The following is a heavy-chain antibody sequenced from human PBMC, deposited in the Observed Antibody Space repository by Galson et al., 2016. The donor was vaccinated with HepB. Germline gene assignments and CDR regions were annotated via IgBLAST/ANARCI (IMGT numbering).Heavy chain of an antibody. Sequence: SVKVSCKASGYTFTNYYMHWVRQAPGQGLEWMGLINPSGGSTSYGQKFQGSFTMTRDTSTSTVYMELSSLRPEDTAVYYCAREVGPTNNNWFEPWGQGTLVTVSS. CDR1: GYTFTNYY. J-gene: IGHJ5*02. V-gene: IGHV1-46*01. CDR2: INPSGGST. D-gene: IGHD1/OR15-1a*01. CDR3: AREVGPTNNNWFEP.